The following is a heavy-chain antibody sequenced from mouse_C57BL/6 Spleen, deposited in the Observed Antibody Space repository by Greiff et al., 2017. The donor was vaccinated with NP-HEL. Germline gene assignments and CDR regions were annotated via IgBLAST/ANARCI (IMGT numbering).Heavy chain of an antibody. J-gene: IGHJ4*01. D-gene: IGHD3-3*01. CDR2: IDPSDSET. Sequence: QQSCKASGYTFTSYWMHWVKQRPIQGLEWIGNIDPSDSETHYNQKFKDKATLTVDKSSSTAYMQLSSLTSEDSAVYYCARRAPDAMDYWGQGTSVTVSS. V-gene: IGHV1-52*01. CDR1: GYTFTSYW. CDR3: ARRAPDAMDY.